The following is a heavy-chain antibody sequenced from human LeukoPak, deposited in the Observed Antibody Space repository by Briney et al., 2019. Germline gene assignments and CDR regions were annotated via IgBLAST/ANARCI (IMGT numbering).Heavy chain of an antibody. Sequence: GASVKVSCKASGYTFTGYYMHWVRQAPGQGLEWMGWINPNSGGTNYAQKFQGRVTMTRDTSISTAYMELSRLRPDDTAVYYCVRYCSGGSCYSVPFDIWGQGTMVTVSS. CDR3: VRYCSGGSCYSVPFDI. J-gene: IGHJ3*02. D-gene: IGHD2-15*01. CDR2: INPNSGGT. V-gene: IGHV1-2*02. CDR1: GYTFTGYY.